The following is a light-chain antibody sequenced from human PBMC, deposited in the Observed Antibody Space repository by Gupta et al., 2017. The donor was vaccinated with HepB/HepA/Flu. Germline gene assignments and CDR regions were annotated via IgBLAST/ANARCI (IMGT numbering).Light chain of an antibody. CDR3: QQYYSAPPLT. J-gene: IGKJ4*01. CDR2: WAS. Sequence: DIVMTQSPDSLAVSLGERATINCKASQSVLYSSNNKNYLAWFQQKPGRPPKLLIYWASTRESGVPERFSGSGSGTDFTLTISSLQAEDVAVYYCQQYYSAPPLTFGGGTKVEI. CDR1: QSVLYSSNNKNY. V-gene: IGKV4-1*01.